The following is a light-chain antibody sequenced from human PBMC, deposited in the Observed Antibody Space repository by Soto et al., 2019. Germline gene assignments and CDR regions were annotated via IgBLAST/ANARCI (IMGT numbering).Light chain of an antibody. CDR1: SSDVGGYNY. V-gene: IGLV2-14*01. CDR3: SSYTSSSALVV. Sequence: QSALTQPASVSGSPGQSITISCTGTSSDVGGYNYVSWYQQHPGKAPKLMIYDVSNRPSGVSNRFSGYKSGNTASLTISGLHDEDEADYCCSSYTSSSALVVFGGGTKLTVL. CDR2: DVS. J-gene: IGLJ2*01.